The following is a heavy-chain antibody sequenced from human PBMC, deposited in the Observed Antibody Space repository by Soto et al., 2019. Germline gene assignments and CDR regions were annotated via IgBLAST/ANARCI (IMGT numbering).Heavy chain of an antibody. V-gene: IGHV3-33*01. CDR3: ARDLFGYDPNFDY. Sequence: GGSLRLSCAASGFTFSSYGMHWVRQAPGKGLEWVAVIWYDGSNKYYVDSVKGRFTISRDNSKNTLYLQMNSLRAEDTAVYYCARDLFGYDPNFDYWGQGTLVTVSS. CDR2: IWYDGSNK. J-gene: IGHJ4*02. CDR1: GFTFSSYG. D-gene: IGHD5-18*01.